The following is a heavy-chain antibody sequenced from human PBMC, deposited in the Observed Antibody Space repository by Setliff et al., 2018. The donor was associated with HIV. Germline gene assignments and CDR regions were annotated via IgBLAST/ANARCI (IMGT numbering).Heavy chain of an antibody. V-gene: IGHV5-51*01. CDR1: GYSFSSYW. CDR3: TRLWHENWGGVDY. D-gene: IGHD3-16*01. Sequence: PGESLKISCQGSGYSFSSYWIGWVRQMPGKGLEFMGLLYPADSNIRYSPSFQGQVTISVDKSTNTAFLQWTSLRASDTAMYYCTRLWHENWGGVDYWGQGTLVTVS. J-gene: IGHJ4*02. CDR2: LYPADSNI.